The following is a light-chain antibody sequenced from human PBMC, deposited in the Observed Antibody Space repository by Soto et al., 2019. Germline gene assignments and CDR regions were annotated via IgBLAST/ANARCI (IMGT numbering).Light chain of an antibody. CDR2: EVT. V-gene: IGLV2-14*01. CDR1: SSDVGRYKY. Sequence: QAVVTQPASVSGSPGQSITISCTGTSSDVGRYKYVSWYQQHPGKAPKLMIYEVTIRPSGVSNRFSGSKSGNTASLTISGLQAEDEADYYCSAYTGSTPHCVFGTGTKVTVL. J-gene: IGLJ1*01. CDR3: SAYTGSTPHCV.